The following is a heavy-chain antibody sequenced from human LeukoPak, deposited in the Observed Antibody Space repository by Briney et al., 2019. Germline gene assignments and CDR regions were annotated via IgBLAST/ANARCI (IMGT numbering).Heavy chain of an antibody. Sequence: AGGSLRLSSEASGFTFSTHWMHWVRQVPGKGLVWISRISNDVVSTISTSYADSVKGRFTISRDNAKNTLYLQMNSLIAEDTAVYYCARAVAGTRNAFDLWGQGTMVTVSS. V-gene: IGHV3-74*01. CDR1: GFTFSTHW. J-gene: IGHJ3*01. CDR3: ARAVAGTRNAFDL. D-gene: IGHD6-19*01. CDR2: ISNDVVSTIST.